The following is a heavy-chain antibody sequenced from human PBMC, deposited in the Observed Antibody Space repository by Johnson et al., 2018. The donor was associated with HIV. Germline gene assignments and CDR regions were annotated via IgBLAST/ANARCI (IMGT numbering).Heavy chain of an antibody. D-gene: IGHD3-10*01. V-gene: IGHV3-30*02. CDR2: IGDDGSNK. CDR3: ARASGEWDAFDI. Sequence: QVQLVESGGGVVQPGGSLRLSCVASGFTFSSYGMHWVRQAPGKGLEWVAFIGDDGSNKYYGDSVKGRFAISRDNSNNTVYLQMNSLRPEDMAVYYCARASGEWDAFDIWGQGTVVTVSS. CDR1: GFTFSSYG. J-gene: IGHJ3*02.